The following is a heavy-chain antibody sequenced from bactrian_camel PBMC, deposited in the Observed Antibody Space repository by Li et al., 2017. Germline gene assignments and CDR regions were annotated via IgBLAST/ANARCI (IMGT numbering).Heavy chain of an antibody. CDR3: ALDQARCIVSVVPRFAY. D-gene: IGHD7*01. J-gene: IGHJ6*01. V-gene: IGHV3S60*01. CDR2: VRKDGTP. CDR1: AYILENCG. Sequence: VQLVESGGGEVQAGGSLKLSCAGSAYILENCGMVWYRQTKGKEEKLVSVRKDGTPVYEDTVKGRFTLSHDRSKNILYLQMNSLNPEDTGMYYCALDQARCIVSVVPRFAYGGQGTQVTVS.